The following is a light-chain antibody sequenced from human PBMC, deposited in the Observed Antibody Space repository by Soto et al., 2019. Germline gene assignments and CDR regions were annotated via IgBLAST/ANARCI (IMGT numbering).Light chain of an antibody. J-gene: IGKJ1*01. CDR2: ATS. CDR1: RSISSY. Sequence: DFQMTQSPSSLAASVGDRVTITCLASRSISSYLNWYQQKPGKAPKLLIYATSSLQSGVPSRFSGSGSGTDFTLTINYLQSEDFATYYCQQYYSYPRAFGQGTKVDI. V-gene: IGKV1-39*01. CDR3: QQYYSYPRA.